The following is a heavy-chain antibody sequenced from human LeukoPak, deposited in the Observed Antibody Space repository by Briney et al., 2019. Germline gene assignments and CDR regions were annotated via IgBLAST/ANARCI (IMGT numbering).Heavy chain of an antibody. V-gene: IGHV1-46*01. CDR1: GYTFTSYY. CDR2: INPSGGGT. J-gene: IGHJ4*02. CDR3: ARAYGSGSYTLLFFDY. Sequence: ASVKVSCKASGYTFTSYYMHWVRQAAGQGHEWMGIINPSGGGTSYAQKFQGRVTMTRDTSTSTVYTELSSLRSEDTAVYYCARAYGSGSYTLLFFDYSGQGTLVTVSS. D-gene: IGHD3-10*01.